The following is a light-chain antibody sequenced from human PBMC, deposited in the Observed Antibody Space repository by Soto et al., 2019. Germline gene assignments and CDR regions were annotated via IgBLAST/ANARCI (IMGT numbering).Light chain of an antibody. CDR2: EVS. CDR3: SSYAGSNNYV. V-gene: IGLV2-8*01. Sequence: QSALTQPPSASGSPGQSVTISCTGTSSVVGGYNYVSWYQQHPGKAPKLMIYEVSRRPSGVPGRFSGSKSGNTASLTVSGLQAEDEADYYCSSYAGSNNYVFGTGTKVTVL. J-gene: IGLJ1*01. CDR1: SSVVGGYNY.